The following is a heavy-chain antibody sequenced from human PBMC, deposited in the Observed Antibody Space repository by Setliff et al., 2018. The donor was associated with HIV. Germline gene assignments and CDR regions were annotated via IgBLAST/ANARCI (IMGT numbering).Heavy chain of an antibody. D-gene: IGHD3-9*01. CDR1: GGSFNGYS. CDR2: IYYRGST. Sequence: SETLSLTCAVYGGSFNGYSWTWIRQPPGKGLEWIGYIYYRGSTYYNPSLKSRVTISGDTSKNQFSLKLSSVTAADTAVYYCARESDDILTGSYYYYGMDVWGQGTTVTVSS. CDR3: ARESDDILTGSYYYYGMDV. V-gene: IGHV4-30-4*08. J-gene: IGHJ6*02.